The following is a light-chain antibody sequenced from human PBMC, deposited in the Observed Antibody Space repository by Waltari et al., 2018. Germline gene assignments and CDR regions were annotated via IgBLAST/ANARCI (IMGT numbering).Light chain of an antibody. Sequence: DIQMTQSPSPLSASVGDRVTITCRANQTISSYFNWYQQQPGKAPRLLIYATSSLQSGVPSRFSGSRSGTDFTLTISSLYPEDFATYYCQQSYSSPPFTFGPGTKVDIK. CDR3: QQSYSSPPFT. V-gene: IGKV1-39*01. CDR2: ATS. J-gene: IGKJ3*01. CDR1: QTISSY.